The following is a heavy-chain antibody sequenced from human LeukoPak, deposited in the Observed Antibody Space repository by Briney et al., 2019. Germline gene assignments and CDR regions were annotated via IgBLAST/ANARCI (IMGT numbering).Heavy chain of an antibody. J-gene: IGHJ5*02. Sequence: VASVNVSCKASGYTFTGYYMHWVRQAPGQGLEWMGWINPNSGGTNYAQKFQGRVTMTRDTSISTAYMELSRLRSDDTAVYYCARDQAPRMITFGGPRRWFDPWGQGTLVTVSS. CDR3: ARDQAPRMITFGGPRRWFDP. CDR2: INPNSGGT. V-gene: IGHV1-2*02. CDR1: GYTFTGYY. D-gene: IGHD3-16*01.